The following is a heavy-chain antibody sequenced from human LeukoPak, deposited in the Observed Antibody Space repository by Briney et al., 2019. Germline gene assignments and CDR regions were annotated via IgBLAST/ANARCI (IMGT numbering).Heavy chain of an antibody. J-gene: IGHJ6*03. D-gene: IGHD6-19*01. CDR3: ARASAQRYSSGWYVPYYYYYMDV. CDR2: INHSGST. Sequence: PSETLSLTCSVSGGSISSYYWSWIRQPPGKGLEWIGEINHSGSTNYNPSLKSRVTISVDTSKNQFSLKLSSVTAADTAVYYCARASAQRYSSGWYVPYYYYYMDVWGKGTTVTVSS. CDR1: GGSISSYY. V-gene: IGHV4-34*01.